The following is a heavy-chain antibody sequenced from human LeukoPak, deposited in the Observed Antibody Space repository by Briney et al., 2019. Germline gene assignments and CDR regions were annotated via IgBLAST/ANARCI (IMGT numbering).Heavy chain of an antibody. V-gene: IGHV4-59*08. CDR3: ARHRGPVEYGDPDAFDI. Sequence: SETLSLTCTASGGSISSYYWSWIRQPPGKGLEWIGYIYYSGSTNYNPSLKSRVTISVDTSKNQFSLKLSSVTAADTAVYYCARHRGPVEYGDPDAFDIWGQGTMVTVSS. CDR2: IYYSGST. J-gene: IGHJ3*02. D-gene: IGHD4-17*01. CDR1: GGSISSYY.